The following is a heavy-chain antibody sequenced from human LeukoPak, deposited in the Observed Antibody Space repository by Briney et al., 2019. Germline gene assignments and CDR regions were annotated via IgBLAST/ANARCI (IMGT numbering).Heavy chain of an antibody. V-gene: IGHV4-30-4*07. D-gene: IGHD3-22*01. CDR1: GGSISSGGYS. CDR3: ARVTGYIVEDYFDY. CDR2: IYYSGST. J-gene: IGHJ4*02. Sequence: SETLSLTCAVSGGSISSGGYSWSWIRQPPGKGLEWIGYIYYSGSTYYNPSLKSRVTISVDTSKNQFSLRLSSVTAADTAVYYCARVTGYIVEDYFDYWGQGTLVTVSS.